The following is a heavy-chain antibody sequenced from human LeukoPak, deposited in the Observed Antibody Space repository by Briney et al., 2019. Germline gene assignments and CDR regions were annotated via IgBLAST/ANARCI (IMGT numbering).Heavy chain of an antibody. V-gene: IGHV3-23*01. Sequence: SGGSLRLSCVASGFTFSTYGMTWVRQAPGKGLEWVSAISGNGDRTHYADSVKGRFTISRDNSKNTMYLQMNSLRAEDTAVYYCAKDLIGWSFDYWGQGTLVTVSS. J-gene: IGHJ4*02. D-gene: IGHD2-15*01. CDR2: ISGNGDRT. CDR1: GFTFSTYG. CDR3: AKDLIGWSFDY.